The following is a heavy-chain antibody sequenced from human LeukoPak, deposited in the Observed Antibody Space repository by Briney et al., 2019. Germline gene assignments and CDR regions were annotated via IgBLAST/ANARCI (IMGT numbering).Heavy chain of an antibody. J-gene: IGHJ4*02. CDR2: MNPNSGNT. CDR1: GYTFTSCD. CDR3: TRGSSGRRDN. V-gene: IGHV1-8*01. D-gene: IGHD6-19*01. Sequence: ASVKVSCKASGYTFTSCDIDWVREATGQGLEWMGWMNPNSGNTGYGQSFQGRITMTRDISIGTAYMELSNLTSEDTAIYYCTRGSSGRRDNWGQGTLVTVSA.